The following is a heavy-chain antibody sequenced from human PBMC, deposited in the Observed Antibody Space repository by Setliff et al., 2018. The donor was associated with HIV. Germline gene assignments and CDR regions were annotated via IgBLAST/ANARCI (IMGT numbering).Heavy chain of an antibody. Sequence: PSETLSLTCAVYGGSFSGYNWSWIRQTPGKGLDWIGEINHSGSTNHNPSLKSRATISVDTSKNQFSLKLSSVTAADTAVYYCARGGGTIIGANFDYWGQGTLVTVSS. J-gene: IGHJ4*02. V-gene: IGHV4-34*04. CDR1: GGSFSGYN. D-gene: IGHD3-3*01. CDR2: INHSGST. CDR3: ARGGGTIIGANFDY.